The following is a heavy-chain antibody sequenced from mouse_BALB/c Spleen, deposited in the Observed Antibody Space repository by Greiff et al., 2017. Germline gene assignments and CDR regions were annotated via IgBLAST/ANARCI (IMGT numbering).Heavy chain of an antibody. V-gene: IGHV1-28*01. CDR2: IDPFNGGT. CDR3: ARGVLGRAMDY. D-gene: IGHD4-1*01. J-gene: IGHJ4*01. CDR1: GYSFTSYY. Sequence: EVQLQQSGPELMKPGASVKISCKASGYSFTSYYMHWVKQSHGKSLEWIGYIDPFNGGTSYNQKFKGKATLTVDKSSSTVYMHLSSLTSEDSAVYYCARGVLGRAMDYWGQGTSVTVSS.